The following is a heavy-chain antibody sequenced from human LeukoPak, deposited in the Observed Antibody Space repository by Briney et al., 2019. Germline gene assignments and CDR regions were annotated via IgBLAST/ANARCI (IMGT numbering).Heavy chain of an antibody. CDR2: ISSSGSTI. J-gene: IGHJ5*02. D-gene: IGHD1-26*01. V-gene: IGHV3-48*03. CDR1: GFTFSSYE. Sequence: PGGSLGLSCAASGFTFSSYEMNWVRQAPGKGLEWVSYISSSGSTIYYADFVKGRFTISRDNAKNSLYLQMNSLRAEDTAVYYCARDTHSGSYYRVGLTWGQGTLVTVSS. CDR3: ARDTHSGSYYRVGLT.